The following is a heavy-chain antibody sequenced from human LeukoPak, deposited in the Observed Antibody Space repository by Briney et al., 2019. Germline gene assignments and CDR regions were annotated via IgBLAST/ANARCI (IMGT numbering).Heavy chain of an antibody. CDR3: ARGIAAAGGRWFVP. V-gene: IGHV1-2*02. CDR2: INPNSGGT. D-gene: IGHD6-13*01. CDR1: GYTFTDYY. J-gene: IGHJ5*02. Sequence: GASVKVSCKASGYTFTDYYMHWVRQAPGQGLEWMGWINPNSGGTNYAQQFQGRVTMTRDTSISTAYMELSNLRSDDTAVYYCARGIAAAGGRWFVPWGQGTLVTVSS.